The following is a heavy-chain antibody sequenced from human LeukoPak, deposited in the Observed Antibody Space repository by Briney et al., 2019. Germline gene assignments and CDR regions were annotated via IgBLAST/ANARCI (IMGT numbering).Heavy chain of an antibody. Sequence: PGRSLRLPCAASGFTFSSYGMHWVRQAPGKGLEWVAVISYDGSNKYYADSVKGRFTISRDNSKNTLYLQMNSLRAEDTAVYYCAKGPYGSDWYFDLWGRGTLVTVPS. CDR1: GFTFSSYG. J-gene: IGHJ2*01. CDR3: AKGPYGSDWYFDL. D-gene: IGHD3-10*01. V-gene: IGHV3-30*18. CDR2: ISYDGSNK.